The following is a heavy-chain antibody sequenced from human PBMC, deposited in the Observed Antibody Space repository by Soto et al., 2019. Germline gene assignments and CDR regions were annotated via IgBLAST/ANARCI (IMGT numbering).Heavy chain of an antibody. CDR2: IVPIFGTT. CDR3: ARPDEGSYHSNHHYYNALDV. Sequence: ASVKVSCKVSGGVFRRYAISWVRQAPGQGLEWLGGIVPIFGTTNYAQKFQGRVTIVADESTSTAYMDLSSLRSDDTAVYYCARPDEGSYHSNHHYYNALDVWGQGTTVTVSS. V-gene: IGHV1-69*13. D-gene: IGHD3-16*02. J-gene: IGHJ6*02. CDR1: GGVFRRYA.